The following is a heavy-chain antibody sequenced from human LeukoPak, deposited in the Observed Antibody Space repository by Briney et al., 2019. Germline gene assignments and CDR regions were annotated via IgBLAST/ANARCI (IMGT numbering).Heavy chain of an antibody. CDR1: GYTFTSYG. J-gene: IGHJ5*02. CDR2: ISSYNGIT. D-gene: IGHD5-12*01. V-gene: IGHV1-18*01. Sequence: GASLKVSCKASGYTFTSYGISWVRQAPGQGLEWMGWISSYNGITNYAQKFQGRVTITADESTSTAYMDLSSLRSEDTAVYYCARDPEATRLNLYNWFDPWGQGTLVTVSS. CDR3: ARDPEATRLNLYNWFDP.